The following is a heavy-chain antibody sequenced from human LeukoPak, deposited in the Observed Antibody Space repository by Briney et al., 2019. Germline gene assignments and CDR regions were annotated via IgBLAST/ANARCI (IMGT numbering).Heavy chain of an antibody. CDR2: ISYDGSNK. V-gene: IGHV3-30-3*01. CDR3: ARPSVSLQNWFDP. J-gene: IGHJ5*02. D-gene: IGHD4-11*01. Sequence: GGSLRLSCAAPGFTFSSNAMHWVRQAPGKGLEWVAVISYDGSNKYYADSVRGRFTISRDNSKNTLYLQMNSLRAEDTAVYYCARPSVSLQNWFDPWGQGTLVTVSS. CDR1: GFTFSSNA.